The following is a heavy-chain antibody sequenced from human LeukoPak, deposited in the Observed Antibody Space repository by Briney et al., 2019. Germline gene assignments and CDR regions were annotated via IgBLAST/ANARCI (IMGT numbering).Heavy chain of an antibody. D-gene: IGHD1-26*01. V-gene: IGHV1-18*01. CDR1: GYTFTSSY. CDR2: ISAYNGRA. CDR3: ARGGTYYPCIDY. Sequence: GASVKVSCKASGYTFTSSYINWVRQAPGQRLEWMGWISAYNGRANYAQKFQGRVTMTTDSSTRTAYMDLTSLRSDDTAVYYCARGGTYYPCIDYWGQGTLVTVSS. J-gene: IGHJ4*02.